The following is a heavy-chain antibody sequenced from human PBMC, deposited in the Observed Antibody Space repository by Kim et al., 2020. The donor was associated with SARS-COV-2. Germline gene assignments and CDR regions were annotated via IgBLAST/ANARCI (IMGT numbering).Heavy chain of an antibody. CDR3: VKGSGWYNY. CDR2: GSA. V-gene: IGHV4-61*02. J-gene: IGHJ4*02. D-gene: IGHD6-19*01. Sequence: GSATYNPSLASRVAISIDTTNNQFSLKLDSVTAADTAVYYCVKGSGWYNYWGQGILVTVSS.